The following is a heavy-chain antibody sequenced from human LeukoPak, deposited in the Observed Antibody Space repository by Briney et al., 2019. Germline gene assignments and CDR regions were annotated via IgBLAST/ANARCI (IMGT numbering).Heavy chain of an antibody. Sequence: GGSLRLSCAAFGFTFSTYVMTWVRQAPGKGLDWVSALSGSGGSTFYADSVKCRFTISRDNSNNPLYLQMTSLRAEDTAVYYCAKGRTPDYWGQGTLVTVSS. V-gene: IGHV3-23*01. CDR1: GFTFSTYV. J-gene: IGHJ4*02. CDR3: AKGRTPDY. CDR2: LSGSGGST. D-gene: IGHD2-15*01.